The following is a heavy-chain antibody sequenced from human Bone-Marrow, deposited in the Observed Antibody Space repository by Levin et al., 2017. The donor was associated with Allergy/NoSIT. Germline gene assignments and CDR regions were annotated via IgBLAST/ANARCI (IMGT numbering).Heavy chain of an antibody. Sequence: SGPTLVKPTQTLTLTCTFSGFSLSTSGVGVGWIRQPPGKALEWLALIYWNDDKRYSPSLKSRLTITKDTSKNQVVLTMTNMDPVDTATYYCAHRPPTFYDFWSGYRVWFDPWGQGTLVTVSS. V-gene: IGHV2-5*01. CDR3: AHRPPTFYDFWSGYRVWFDP. J-gene: IGHJ5*02. CDR2: IYWNDDK. D-gene: IGHD3-3*01. CDR1: GFSLSTSGVG.